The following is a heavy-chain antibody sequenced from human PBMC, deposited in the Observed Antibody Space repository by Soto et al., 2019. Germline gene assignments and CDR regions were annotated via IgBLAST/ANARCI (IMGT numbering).Heavy chain of an antibody. CDR2: ISSSSSTM. CDR3: ARDSTDADSGSYSGDY. J-gene: IGHJ4*02. Sequence: PGGSLRLSCAASGFTFSSYSMYWVRQAPGKGLEWVSYISSSSSTMYYADSVKGRFTISRDNAKNSLFLHMNSLRDEDTAVCYCARDSTDADSGSYSGDYWGQGTLVTVSS. V-gene: IGHV3-48*02. CDR1: GFTFSSYS. D-gene: IGHD1-26*01.